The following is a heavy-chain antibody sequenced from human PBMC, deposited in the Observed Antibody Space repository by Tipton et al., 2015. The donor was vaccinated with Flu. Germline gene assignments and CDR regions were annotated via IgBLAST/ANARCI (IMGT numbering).Heavy chain of an antibody. V-gene: IGHV6-1*01. D-gene: IGHD1-26*01. J-gene: IGHJ5*01. CDR3: ANGRPPTT. Sequence: LVKPTQTLSLTCAISGDSVSSNTTSWNWIRQSPSRGLEWLGRTYYRSKWFNEYAVSVKSRISINPDTSKNQFSLQLNSVTPEDTAVYYCANGRPPTTWGHGALVTVSS. CDR1: GDSVSSNTTS. CDR2: TYYRSKWFN.